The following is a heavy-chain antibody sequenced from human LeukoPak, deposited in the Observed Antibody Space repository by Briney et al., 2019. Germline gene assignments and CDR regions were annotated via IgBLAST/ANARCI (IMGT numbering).Heavy chain of an antibody. J-gene: IGHJ3*02. CDR3: ARPSSSSGYYYDAFGI. CDR1: GGSMSGYH. CDR2: ISYSGST. D-gene: IGHD3-22*01. Sequence: PSETLSLTCTVSGGSMSGYHWSWIRQPPGKGLEWIGYISYSGSTNYSPSLKSRVTISEDMSKNQFSLKLSSVTAADTAVYYCARPSSSSGYYYDAFGIWGQGTMVTVSS. V-gene: IGHV4-59*08.